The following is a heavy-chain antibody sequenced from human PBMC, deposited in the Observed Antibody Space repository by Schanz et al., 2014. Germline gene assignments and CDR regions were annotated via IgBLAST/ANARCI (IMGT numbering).Heavy chain of an antibody. D-gene: IGHD4-17*01. CDR1: GFTVSDNY. J-gene: IGHJ4*02. V-gene: IGHV3-74*01. Sequence: HLVESGGGLIQPGGSLRLSCAASGFTVSDNYMTWVRQAPGKGLEWVSRTSNDGSFTTFADSVKGRFTISRDNAKNTLYLQMNSLRAEDTAVYYCVRDTDYHFDYWGQGTLVTVSS. CDR2: TSNDGSFT. CDR3: VRDTDYHFDY.